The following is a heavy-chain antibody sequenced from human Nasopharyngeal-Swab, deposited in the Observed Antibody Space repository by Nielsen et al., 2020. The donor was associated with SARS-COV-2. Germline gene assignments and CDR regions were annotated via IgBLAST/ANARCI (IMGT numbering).Heavy chain of an antibody. V-gene: IGHV5-51*01. D-gene: IGHD6-19*01. J-gene: IGHJ6*02. CDR2: IYPGDSYT. Sequence: KVSCKGSGYSFTSYWIGWVRQMPGKGLEWMGIIYPGDSYTRYSPSFQGQVTISADKSISTAYLQWSSLKASDTAMYYCARAVAGTYYYYGMDVWGQGTTVTVSS. CDR1: GYSFTSYW. CDR3: ARAVAGTYYYYGMDV.